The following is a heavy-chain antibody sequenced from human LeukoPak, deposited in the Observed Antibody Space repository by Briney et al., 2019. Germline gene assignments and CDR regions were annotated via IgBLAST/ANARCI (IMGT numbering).Heavy chain of an antibody. J-gene: IGHJ4*02. CDR1: GFSVGDNY. V-gene: IGHV4-59*08. CDR2: IYYSGST. D-gene: IGHD6-6*01. CDR3: AGYSAAARQVDY. Sequence: GSLRLSCEASGFSVGDNYMTWIRQPPGKGLEWIGYIYYSGSTNYNPSLKSRVTISVDTSKNQFSLKLSSVTAADTAVYYCAGYSAAARQVDYWGQGTLVTVSS.